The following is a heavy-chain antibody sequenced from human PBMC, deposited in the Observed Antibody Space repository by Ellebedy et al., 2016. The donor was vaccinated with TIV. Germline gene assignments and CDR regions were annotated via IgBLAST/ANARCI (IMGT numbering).Heavy chain of an antibody. Sequence: SGPTLVKPTQTLTLTCTFSGFPLSPRGVGVGWIRQPPGKALEWLALIYWDDDKRYSPSLKSRLTITKDTPKNQVVLTMTNMDPVDTATYYCAHYNYGSFGGDWFDPWGQGTLVTVSS. CDR3: AHYNYGSFGGDWFDP. CDR2: IYWDDDK. V-gene: IGHV2-5*02. CDR1: GFPLSPRGVG. J-gene: IGHJ5*02. D-gene: IGHD5-18*01.